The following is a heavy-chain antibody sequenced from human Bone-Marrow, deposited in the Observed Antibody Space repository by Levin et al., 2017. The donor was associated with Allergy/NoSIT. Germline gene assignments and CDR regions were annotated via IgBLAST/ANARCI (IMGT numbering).Heavy chain of an antibody. V-gene: IGHV4-59*01. Sequence: NPGGSLRLSCAVSGTSMSHYFWTWIRQPPGKGLEWIGYIDDSGSTNYNSSLKSRVSISVDTSKKQFSLRLSSLTVADTAVYYCARVTYCSGGSCYGGVDPWGQGALVIVSS. CDR2: IDDSGST. D-gene: IGHD2-15*01. CDR3: ARVTYCSGGSCYGGVDP. CDR1: GTSMSHYF. J-gene: IGHJ5*02.